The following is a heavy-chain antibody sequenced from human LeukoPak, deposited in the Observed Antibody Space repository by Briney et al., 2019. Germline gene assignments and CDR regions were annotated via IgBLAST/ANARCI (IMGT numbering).Heavy chain of an antibody. J-gene: IGHJ3*01. CDR3: ARAQNYHDRSGYSDDTFDV. D-gene: IGHD3-22*01. CDR2: VNPDSGGI. V-gene: IGHV1-2*06. Sequence: GASAKVSCKASRYTFTDNYIHWVRQAPGQGLEWMGRVNPDSGGINYAQKFQGRVTITRDTSINTGFVELRRLRSDDTATYYCARAQNYHDRSGYSDDTFDVWGHGTMITVSP. CDR1: RYTFTDNY.